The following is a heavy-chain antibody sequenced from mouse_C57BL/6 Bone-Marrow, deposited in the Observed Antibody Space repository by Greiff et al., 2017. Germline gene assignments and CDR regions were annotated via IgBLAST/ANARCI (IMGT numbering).Heavy chain of an antibody. CDR2: IWSGGST. CDR3: ARKTAQTEGFAY. Sequence: QVPLQQSGPGLVQPSQSLSITCTVSGFSFNSYGVHWVRQSPGKGLEWLGVIWSGGSTDYNAAFISRLSISKDNSKSQVFFKMNCLQADDTTRYCCARKTAQTEGFAYWGKGTLVTVSA. CDR1: GFSFNSYG. J-gene: IGHJ3*01. V-gene: IGHV2-2*01. D-gene: IGHD3-2*02.